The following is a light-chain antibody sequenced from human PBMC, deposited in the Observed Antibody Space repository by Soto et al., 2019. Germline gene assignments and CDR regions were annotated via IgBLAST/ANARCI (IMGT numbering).Light chain of an antibody. Sequence: EIVMTQSPVTLSVSPGERATLSCRASQSVSSNLAWYQQKPGQAPRLLIYGASTRATGIPARFSVSGSGTEFTLTISSLQSEDFAVYYCKQYESWPYTFGQGTKLEIK. J-gene: IGKJ2*01. V-gene: IGKV3-15*01. CDR2: GAS. CDR1: QSVSSN. CDR3: KQYESWPYT.